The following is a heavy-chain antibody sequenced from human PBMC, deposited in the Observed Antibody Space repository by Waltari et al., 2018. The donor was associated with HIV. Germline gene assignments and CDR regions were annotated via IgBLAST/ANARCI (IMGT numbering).Heavy chain of an antibody. CDR1: GGSISSSSYY. CDR2: IYYSGST. CDR3: ARDYWNFTECGRPFDY. V-gene: IGHV4-39*07. D-gene: IGHD1-7*01. J-gene: IGHJ4*02. Sequence: QLQLQESGPGLVKPSETLSLTCTVSGGSISSSSYYWGWIRKPPGKGLEWIGSIYYSGSTYYNPSLKSRVTISVDTSKNQFSLNLSSVTAADTAVYYCARDYWNFTECGRPFDYWGQGTLVPVSS.